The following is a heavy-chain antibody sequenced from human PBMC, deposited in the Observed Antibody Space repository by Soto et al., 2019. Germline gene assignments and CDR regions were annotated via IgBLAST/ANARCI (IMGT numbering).Heavy chain of an antibody. CDR3: ARTAPMDAGDKYYYDF. Sequence: GASVKVSCKASGGTFSSYPISWVRQAPGQGLEWMGGIIPIFGTANYSQKFGDRITITADESTNTVYMDLRSLTSEDTAIYYCARTAPMDAGDKYYYDFWGQGALVTVSS. CDR2: IIPIFGTA. D-gene: IGHD3-16*01. J-gene: IGHJ4*02. CDR1: GGTFSSYP. V-gene: IGHV1-69*13.